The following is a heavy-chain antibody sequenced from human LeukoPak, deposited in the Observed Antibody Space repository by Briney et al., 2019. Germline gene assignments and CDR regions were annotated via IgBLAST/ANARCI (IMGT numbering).Heavy chain of an antibody. CDR2: IWYDGSNK. J-gene: IGHJ4*02. CDR3: ARSCSSTSCYSDY. D-gene: IGHD2-2*02. V-gene: IGHV3-33*08. CDR1: GFTFSSYA. Sequence: GGSLRLSCAASGFTFSSYAMHWVRQAPGKGLEWVAVIWYDGSNKYYADSVKGRFTISRDNAKNSLYLQMNSLRAEDTAVYYCARSCSSTSCYSDYWGQGTLVTVSS.